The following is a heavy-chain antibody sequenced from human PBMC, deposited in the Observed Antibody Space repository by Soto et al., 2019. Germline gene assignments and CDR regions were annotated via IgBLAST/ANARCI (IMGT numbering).Heavy chain of an antibody. Sequence: ASVKVSCKASGYTFTSYAIHWVRQAPGQRLEWMGWINAGNGNTKYSQKFQGRVTITRDTSESTAYMELSSLRSEDTAVYYCARDPRLGYCSGGNCYSGGSVYYYYYMDVWGKGTTVTVSS. CDR3: ARDPRLGYCSGGNCYSGGSVYYYYYMDV. J-gene: IGHJ6*03. V-gene: IGHV1-3*01. CDR1: GYTFTSYA. CDR2: INAGNGNT. D-gene: IGHD2-15*01.